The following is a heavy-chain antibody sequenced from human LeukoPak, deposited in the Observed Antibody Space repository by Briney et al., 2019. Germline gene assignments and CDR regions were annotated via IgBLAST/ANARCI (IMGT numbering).Heavy chain of an antibody. V-gene: IGHV3-23*01. CDR3: AKDRTTGAHFDY. Sequence: GGSLRLSCAASGFTFSTSAMTWVRQAPGKGLEWVSTISGNGGSTYSADSVQGRFTISRDNSKNTLYLQMNSLRAEDTAVYYCAKDRTTGAHFDYWGQGTLVTVSS. D-gene: IGHD1-1*01. CDR2: ISGNGGST. CDR1: GFTFSTSA. J-gene: IGHJ4*01.